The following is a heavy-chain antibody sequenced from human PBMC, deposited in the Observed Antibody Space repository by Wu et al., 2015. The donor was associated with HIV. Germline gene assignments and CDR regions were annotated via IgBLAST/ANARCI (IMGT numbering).Heavy chain of an antibody. Sequence: QVQLVQSGAEVKKPGASVKVSCKASGYTFTGYYMHWVRQAPGQGLEWMGWINPNSGGTNYAQKFQGRVTMTRDTSISTAYVELSRLRSDDTAVYYCARGDILTGYYREYYYYWGQGTLVTVSS. J-gene: IGHJ4*02. CDR2: INPNSGGT. CDR1: GYTFTGYY. D-gene: IGHD3-9*01. CDR3: ARGDILTGYYREYYYY. V-gene: IGHV1-2*02.